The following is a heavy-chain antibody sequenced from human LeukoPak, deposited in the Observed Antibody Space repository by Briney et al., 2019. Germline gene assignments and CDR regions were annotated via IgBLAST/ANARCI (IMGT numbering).Heavy chain of an antibody. V-gene: IGHV1-69-2*01. J-gene: IGHJ4*02. Sequence: ASVKVSCKASGYTFTDSYIHWVQQAPGKGPEWMGRVDPEDGETLYAEKFQGRVTISADTSTDTVYMELSSLRSEDTAVYYCARVRETPIFTEDYFDYWGQGTLVTVSS. CDR3: ARVRETPIFTEDYFDY. D-gene: IGHD1-26*01. CDR2: VDPEDGET. CDR1: GYTFTDSY.